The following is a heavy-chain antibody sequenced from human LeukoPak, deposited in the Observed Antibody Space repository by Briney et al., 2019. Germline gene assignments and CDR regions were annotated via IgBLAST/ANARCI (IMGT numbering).Heavy chain of an antibody. CDR3: ATSITVVSVVISHADAFDV. CDR2: IKQDGSEK. CDR1: GFTFSSYW. D-gene: IGHD3-22*01. J-gene: IGHJ3*01. V-gene: IGHV3-7*03. Sequence: GGSLRLSCAASGFTFSSYWMSWVRQAPGKGLEWVANIKQDGSEKYYVGSVKGRFTISRDNAKNSLYLQMNSLRADDTAMYYCATSITVVSVVISHADAFDVWGQGTMVTVSP.